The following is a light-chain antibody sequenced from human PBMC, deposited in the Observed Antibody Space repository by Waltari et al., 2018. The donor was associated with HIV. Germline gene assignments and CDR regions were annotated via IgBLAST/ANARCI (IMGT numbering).Light chain of an antibody. CDR2: DAS. V-gene: IGKV3-15*01. J-gene: IGKJ4*01. CDR1: QSVSSN. Sequence: EVVMPQSPATLSVSPGDRATLPCRASQSVSSNLAWYKQKPGQAPRLLIYDASTRATGIPARFSGGGSGTEFTLTISSLQSEDFAVYYCQQYNNWPPLTFGGGTKVEIK. CDR3: QQYNNWPPLT.